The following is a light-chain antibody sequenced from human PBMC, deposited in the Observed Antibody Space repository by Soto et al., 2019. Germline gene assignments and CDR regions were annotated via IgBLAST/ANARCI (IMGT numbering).Light chain of an antibody. V-gene: IGKV3-15*01. Sequence: EVVLTQSPATLSVSPGDRATLSCRASQSVSRNLAWYQQKPGQAPRLLIYGASTRATGVPARFSGSGSATEFTLSISSLQADDVAVYYCQQYGDWPPETFGQGTKLEI. CDR2: GAS. J-gene: IGKJ2*01. CDR3: QQYGDWPPET. CDR1: QSVSRN.